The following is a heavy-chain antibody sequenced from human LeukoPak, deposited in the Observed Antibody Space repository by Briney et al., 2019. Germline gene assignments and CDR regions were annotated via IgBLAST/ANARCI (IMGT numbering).Heavy chain of an antibody. Sequence: PSETLSLTCTVSGGSISSSSYYGGWIRQPPGKGLEWIGSIYYSGSTYYNPSLKSRVTISVDTSKNQFSLKLSSVTAADTAVYYCAILSGSLFRGNYYYYYYMDVWGKGTTVTVSS. D-gene: IGHD1-26*01. CDR1: GGSISSSSYY. CDR3: AILSGSLFRGNYYYYYYMDV. J-gene: IGHJ6*03. V-gene: IGHV4-39*01. CDR2: IYYSGST.